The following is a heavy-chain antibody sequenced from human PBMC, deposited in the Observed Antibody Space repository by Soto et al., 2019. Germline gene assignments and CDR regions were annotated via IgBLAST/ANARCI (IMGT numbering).Heavy chain of an antibody. J-gene: IGHJ2*01. Sequence: QVQLVQSGAEVKKPGSSVKVSCKASGGTFSSYAISWVRQAPGQGLEWMGGIIPIFGTANYAQKFQGRVTITADESTSTAYMELSSLRSEDTAVYYCARERIGTMIVVVTSGFDLWGRGTLVTVS. CDR2: IIPIFGTA. CDR3: ARERIGTMIVVVTSGFDL. D-gene: IGHD3-22*01. CDR1: GGTFSSYA. V-gene: IGHV1-69*12.